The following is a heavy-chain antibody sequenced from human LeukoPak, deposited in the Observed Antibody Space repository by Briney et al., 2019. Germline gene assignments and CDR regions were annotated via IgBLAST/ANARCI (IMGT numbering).Heavy chain of an antibody. V-gene: IGHV4-59*01. CDR2: IYYSGST. CDR3: ARVDIVVVVAASYYYMDV. J-gene: IGHJ6*03. CDR1: GGSISSYY. D-gene: IGHD2-15*01. Sequence: PETLSLTCTVSGGSISSYYWSWIRQPPGKGLEWIGYIYYSGSTNYNPSLKSRLTISVDTSKNQFSLKLSSVTAADTAVYYCARVDIVVVVAASYYYMDVWGKGTTVTVSS.